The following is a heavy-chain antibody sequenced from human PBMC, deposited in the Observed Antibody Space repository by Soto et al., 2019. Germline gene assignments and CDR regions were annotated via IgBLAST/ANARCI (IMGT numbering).Heavy chain of an antibody. Sequence: GGSLRLSCAASGFTFSSYGMHWVRQAPGKGLEWVAVIWYDGSNKYYADSVKGRFTISRDNSKNTLYLQMNSLRAEDTAVYYCARAYITVTFGLFRSYGMDVWGQGTTVTVSS. CDR2: IWYDGSNK. V-gene: IGHV3-33*01. D-gene: IGHD4-4*01. CDR3: ARAYITVTFGLFRSYGMDV. CDR1: GFTFSSYG. J-gene: IGHJ6*02.